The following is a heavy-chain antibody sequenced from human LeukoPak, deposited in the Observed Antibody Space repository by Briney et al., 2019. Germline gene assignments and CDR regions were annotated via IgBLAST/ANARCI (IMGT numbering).Heavy chain of an antibody. V-gene: IGHV4-4*07. Sequence: SETLSLTCTVSGGSIVSHYWDWIRQPAGRGLEWIGRFYASGTTNTSPSLKSRVTMSVDTSKNQFSLKLSSVTAADTAVYYCARHGIVDSSRKYYFDYWGQGTLVTVSS. D-gene: IGHD6-13*01. CDR2: FYASGTT. J-gene: IGHJ4*02. CDR1: GGSIVSHY. CDR3: ARHGIVDSSRKYYFDY.